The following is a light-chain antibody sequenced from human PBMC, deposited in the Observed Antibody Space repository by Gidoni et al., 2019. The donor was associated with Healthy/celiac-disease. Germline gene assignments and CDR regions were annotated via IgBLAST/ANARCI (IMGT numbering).Light chain of an antibody. CDR1: QSVSSY. V-gene: IGKV3-11*01. J-gene: IGKJ5*01. Sequence: EIVLTQSPATLSLSPGERATLSCRASQSVSSYLAWYQQKPGQAPRLLIYVASNRATGIPARFSGSGSGTDFTLTISSLEPEDVAVYYCQQRSNWPPKVTFGQGTRLEIK. CDR2: VAS. CDR3: QQRSNWPPKVT.